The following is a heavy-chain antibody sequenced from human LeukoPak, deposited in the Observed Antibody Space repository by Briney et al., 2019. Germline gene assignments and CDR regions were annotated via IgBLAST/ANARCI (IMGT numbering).Heavy chain of an antibody. J-gene: IGHJ4*02. Sequence: PGGSLRLSCAASGFSFSTYAMHWVRQAPGKGLEWVALIWHDASHTFYTDSVKGRFTISRDNSKNTVYLQMNSLGGEDTAVYYCAREISGSGSYPDYWGQGTLVTVSS. D-gene: IGHD3-10*01. V-gene: IGHV3-33*01. CDR2: IWHDASHT. CDR3: AREISGSGSYPDY. CDR1: GFSFSTYA.